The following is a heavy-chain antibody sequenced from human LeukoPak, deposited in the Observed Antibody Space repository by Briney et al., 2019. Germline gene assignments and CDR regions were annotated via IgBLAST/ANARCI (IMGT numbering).Heavy chain of an antibody. CDR1: GFTVSSNY. V-gene: IGHV3-66*01. CDR3: ARDRPFGGVLDFDY. CDR2: IYNDGST. J-gene: IGHJ4*02. Sequence: GGSLRLSCAASGFTVSSNYMSWVRQAPGKGLEWVSVIYNDGSTYYADSVKGRFTISRGNSKNTLYLHMNSLRAEDTAVYYCARDRPFGGVLDFDYWGQGTLVTVSS. D-gene: IGHD3-16*01.